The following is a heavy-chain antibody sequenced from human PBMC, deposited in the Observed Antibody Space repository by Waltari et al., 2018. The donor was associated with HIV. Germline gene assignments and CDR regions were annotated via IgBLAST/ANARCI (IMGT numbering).Heavy chain of an antibody. Sequence: EVQLVESGGGLVQPGGSLRLSCAASGFTFTSDWMTWVRQATGQVLRRVANIRPDGNDNYSLDSLKCRFTLARDNVKTSLYLQMNSLKTEDSGVYYCASADDSRGYFLFGLDFWGQGTTVTVSS. D-gene: IGHD3-22*01. CDR1: GFTFTSDW. CDR3: ASADDSRGYFLFGLDF. CDR2: IRPDGNDN. V-gene: IGHV3-7*03. J-gene: IGHJ6*02.